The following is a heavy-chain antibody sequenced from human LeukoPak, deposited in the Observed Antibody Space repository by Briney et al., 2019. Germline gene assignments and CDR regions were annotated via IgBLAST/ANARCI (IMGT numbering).Heavy chain of an antibody. Sequence: GGSLRLSCVASGFSFGNYAMSWVRQAPGKGLQWVSQISGTGGATWYAGFARDRFTISRDNSKKTLYLQMSGLRVEDTAMYYCVKDPRGTYGTNWFVSWGQGTLLIVSS. D-gene: IGHD2-21*01. CDR1: GFSFGNYA. CDR3: VKDPRGTYGTNWFVS. J-gene: IGHJ5*01. V-gene: IGHV3-23*01. CDR2: ISGTGGAT.